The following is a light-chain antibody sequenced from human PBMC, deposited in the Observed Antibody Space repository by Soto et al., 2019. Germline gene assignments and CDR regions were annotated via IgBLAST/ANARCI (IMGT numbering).Light chain of an antibody. J-gene: IGKJ1*01. CDR2: GAS. Sequence: EIVLTQSPGTLSLSPGERATLSCRASQSVSSSYLAWYQQKPGQAPRLLIYGASSRATGIQDRFSGRGSGTDFTLTISRLRPEDFAVYYCQQYGSSPQTFGQWPKVEIK. CDR1: QSVSSSY. V-gene: IGKV3-20*01. CDR3: QQYGSSPQT.